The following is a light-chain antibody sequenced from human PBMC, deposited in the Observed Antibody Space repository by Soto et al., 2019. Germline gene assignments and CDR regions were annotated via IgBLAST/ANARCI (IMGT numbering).Light chain of an antibody. CDR2: GAS. J-gene: IGKJ2*01. Sequence: TQSPSSVSASVGDRVTITCRASQGINNWLAWYQQQKPGQAPRLLMYGASTRATGIPARFSGSGSGTDFTLTISRLEPEDFAVYYCQQYGGSPYTFGQGTKVDI. V-gene: IGKV3-20*01. CDR1: QGINNW. CDR3: QQYGGSPYT.